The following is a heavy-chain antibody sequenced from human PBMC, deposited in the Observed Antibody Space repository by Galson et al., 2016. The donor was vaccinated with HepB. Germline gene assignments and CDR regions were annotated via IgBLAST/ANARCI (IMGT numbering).Heavy chain of an antibody. J-gene: IGHJ4*01. CDR1: GFTFHDYA. CDR3: AKDSSSWYNGLDY. D-gene: IGHD6-13*01. Sequence: SLRLSCAASGFTFHDYAMHWVRQAPGKGLEWVSGISWNSGSIEYADSVKGRFTVSRDNPKNSLYLQMNSLRPEDTALYYCAKDSSSWYNGLDYWGHGTLVTVSS. V-gene: IGHV3-9*01. CDR2: ISWNSGSI.